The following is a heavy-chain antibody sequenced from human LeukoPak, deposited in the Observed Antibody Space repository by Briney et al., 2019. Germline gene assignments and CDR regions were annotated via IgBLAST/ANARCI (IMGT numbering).Heavy chain of an antibody. J-gene: IGHJ5*02. CDR3: AREETYYDFWSGYYVYNNWFDP. CDR1: GGSISSYY. Sequence: SETLSLTCTVSGGSISSYYWSWIRQPPGKGLEWIGYIYYSGSTNYNPSLKSRVTISVDTSKNQFSLKLSSVTAADTAVYYCAREETYYDFWSGYYVYNNWFDPWGQGTLVTVSS. V-gene: IGHV4-59*12. CDR2: IYYSGST. D-gene: IGHD3-3*01.